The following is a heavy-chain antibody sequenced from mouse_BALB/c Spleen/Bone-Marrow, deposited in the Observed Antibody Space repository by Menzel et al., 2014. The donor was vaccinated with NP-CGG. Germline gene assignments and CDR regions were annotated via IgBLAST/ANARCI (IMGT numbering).Heavy chain of an antibody. CDR3: ARKGIYYCKGVSFAY. CDR2: IYPGSGST. Sequence: VQLVESGPELVKPGASVKMSCKASGYTFTDYVISWVKQRTGQGLEWIGEIYPGSGSTYYNEKFKGKATLTADKPSNTAYMQLSSLTSEDSAVYFCARKGIYYCKGVSFAYWGQGTLVTVSA. V-gene: IGHV1-77*01. D-gene: IGHD2-1*01. CDR1: GYTFTDYV. J-gene: IGHJ3*01.